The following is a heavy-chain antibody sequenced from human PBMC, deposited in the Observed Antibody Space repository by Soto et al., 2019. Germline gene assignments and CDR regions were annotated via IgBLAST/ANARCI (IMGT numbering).Heavy chain of an antibody. CDR3: TGEVASGY. J-gene: IGHJ4*02. CDR1: RFTVSSYG. CDR2: ISYDGSNK. V-gene: IGHV3-30*03. D-gene: IGHD2-8*02. Sequence: LSLACAAPRFTVSSYGMHWVRQAPGKGLEWVAVISYDGSNKYYADSVKGRFTISRDNSKNTLYLQMNSLGAEDTAAYYCTGEVASGYWGQGT.